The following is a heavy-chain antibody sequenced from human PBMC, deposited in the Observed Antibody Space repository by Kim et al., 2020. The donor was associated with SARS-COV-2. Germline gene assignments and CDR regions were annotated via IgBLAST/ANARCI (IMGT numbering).Heavy chain of an antibody. CDR3: TTGHGGYDFWSGYYEHYCYGMAV. J-gene: IGHJ6*02. CDR1: GFTFSNDW. CDR2: IKSKTDGGTT. V-gene: IGHV3-15*01. D-gene: IGHD3-3*01. Sequence: GGSLRLSCAASGFTFSNDWMSWVRQAPGKGLEWVGRIKSKTDGGTTDYAARVKGRFTISRDDSKNTLYLQMNSLKTEDTAVSYCTTGHGGYDFWSGYYEHYCYGMAVWGQGTTVTVSS.